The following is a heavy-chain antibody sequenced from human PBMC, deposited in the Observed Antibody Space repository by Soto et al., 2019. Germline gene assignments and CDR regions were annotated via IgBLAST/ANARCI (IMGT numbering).Heavy chain of an antibody. J-gene: IGHJ4*02. CDR2: IYHSGTT. CDR3: ARSMTTVVTLDY. CDR1: GCSITSGGYY. D-gene: IGHD4-17*01. Sequence: TLSLTCTVSGCSITSGGYYWSWIRQHPGKGLEWIGYIYHSGTTYYNPSLRSRVTISVDTSKNQFSLKLSSVTAADTAVYYCARSMTTVVTLDYWGQGTLVTVSS. V-gene: IGHV4-31*03.